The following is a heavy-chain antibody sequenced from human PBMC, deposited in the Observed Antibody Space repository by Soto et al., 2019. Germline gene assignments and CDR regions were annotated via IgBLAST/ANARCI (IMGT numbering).Heavy chain of an antibody. D-gene: IGHD3-10*01. J-gene: IGHJ4*02. Sequence: QVQLVQCGAEVKKPGASVKVSCKASGYTVTSYAMHWVRQAPGQRLEWMGWINAGNGNTKYSQKFQGRVTITRDTSASTAYMELSSLSSEHTAVYYCARSWVGHYYYGSGSYDYWGQGTLVTVSS. V-gene: IGHV1-3*01. CDR2: INAGNGNT. CDR3: ARSWVGHYYYGSGSYDY. CDR1: GYTVTSYA.